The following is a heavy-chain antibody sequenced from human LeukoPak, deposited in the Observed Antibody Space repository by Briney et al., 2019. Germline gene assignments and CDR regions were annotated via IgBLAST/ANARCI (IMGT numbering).Heavy chain of an antibody. J-gene: IGHJ3*02. V-gene: IGHV3-7*01. CDR3: ARDPLNGALDI. Sequence: GGSLRLSCTASGFSFSGSWMSWVRQLPGKRLEWLADMNPDGSTIVYVDSVKGRFTISRNNAKNSVYLQMDGLRAEDTAVYYCARDPLNGALDIWGQGTLVTVSS. CDR2: MNPDGSTI. CDR1: GFSFSGSW.